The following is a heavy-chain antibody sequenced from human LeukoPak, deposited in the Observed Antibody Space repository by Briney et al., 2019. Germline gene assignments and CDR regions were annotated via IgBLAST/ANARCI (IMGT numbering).Heavy chain of an antibody. D-gene: IGHD4-17*01. CDR1: GFTFSGYS. V-gene: IGHV3-48*03. CDR3: AKSDPYGDSLIEI. J-gene: IGHJ4*02. Sequence: PGGSLRLSCAASGFTFSGYSMNWVRQAPGKELEWLSHLSSTGGTIYYADSVKGRLTVSRDNAKNSLYLQMNSLRAEDTAVYYCAKSDPYGDSLIEIWGQGALVTVSS. CDR2: LSSTGGTI.